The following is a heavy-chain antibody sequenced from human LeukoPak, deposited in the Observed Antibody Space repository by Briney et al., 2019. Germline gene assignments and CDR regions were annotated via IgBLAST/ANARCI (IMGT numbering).Heavy chain of an antibody. V-gene: IGHV1-24*01. CDR1: GYTLTELS. J-gene: IGHJ3*02. CDR3: ATDLAITMVRGVIIDDAFDI. CDR2: FDPEDGET. Sequence: ASVKVSCKVSGYTLTELSMHWVRQAPGKGLEWMGGFDPEDGETIYAQKFQGRVTMTEDTSTDTAYMELSSLRSEDTAVYYCATDLAITMVRGVIIDDAFDIWGQGTMATVSS. D-gene: IGHD3-10*01.